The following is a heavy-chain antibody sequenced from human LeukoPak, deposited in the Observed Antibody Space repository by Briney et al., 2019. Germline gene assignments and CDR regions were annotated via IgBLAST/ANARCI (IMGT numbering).Heavy chain of an antibody. D-gene: IGHD2/OR15-2a*01. CDR3: AGHHPRNTVDF. V-gene: IGHV4-39*01. CDR1: GGSISSSSYC. J-gene: IGHJ4*02. Sequence: PSETLSLTCTVSGGSISSSSYCWGWIRQPPGKGLEWIGSIYYSGSTYYNPSLKSRVTISVDTSKNQFSLKLSSVTAADTAVYYCAGHHPRNTVDFWGQGTLVTVSS. CDR2: IYYSGST.